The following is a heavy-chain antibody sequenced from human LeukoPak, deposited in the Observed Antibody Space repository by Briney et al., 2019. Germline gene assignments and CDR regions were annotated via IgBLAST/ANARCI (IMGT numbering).Heavy chain of an antibody. CDR2: ISSSGSDI. Sequence: GGSLRLSCAASGFTFSNYEMHWVRQAPGKGLEWVSYISSSGSDIYYADSVKGRFIISRDNAKNSLYLQMNSLRAEDTAVYYCARDYGGSSPFDYWGQGTLVTVSS. CDR1: GFTFSNYE. J-gene: IGHJ4*02. CDR3: ARDYGGSSPFDY. D-gene: IGHD4-23*01. V-gene: IGHV3-48*03.